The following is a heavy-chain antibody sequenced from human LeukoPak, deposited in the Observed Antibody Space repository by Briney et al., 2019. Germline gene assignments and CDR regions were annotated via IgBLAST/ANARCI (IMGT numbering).Heavy chain of an antibody. J-gene: IGHJ4*02. Sequence: GESLKISCKGSGYIFTSYWITWVRQMPGKGLEWMGMIDPTDSYTNYSPSFQGHVTISTDKSISAAYLQWSSLKASDTAIYYCARRGRSSSNFDFWGQGTLVTVSS. CDR1: GYIFTSYW. D-gene: IGHD6-6*01. CDR2: IDPTDSYT. V-gene: IGHV5-10-1*01. CDR3: ARRGRSSSNFDF.